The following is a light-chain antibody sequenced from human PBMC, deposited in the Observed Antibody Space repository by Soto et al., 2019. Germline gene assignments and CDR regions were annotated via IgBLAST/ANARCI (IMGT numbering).Light chain of an antibody. J-gene: IGKJ1*01. CDR1: QSISSW. V-gene: IGKV1-5*03. CDR3: QQYDSYSWT. CDR2: KGS. Sequence: QMTQSPSTLSASVGDRVTITCRASQSISSWLAWYQQKPGKAPNLLIYKGSTLESGVPSRFSGGGSGTEFTLTITGLQPDDFATYYCQQYDSYSWTFGQGTKVEVK.